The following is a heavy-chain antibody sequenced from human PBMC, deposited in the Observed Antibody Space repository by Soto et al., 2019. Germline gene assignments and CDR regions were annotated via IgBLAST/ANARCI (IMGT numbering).Heavy chain of an antibody. CDR2: ISGSGGST. CDR1: GFTFSSYA. Sequence: EVQLLESGGGLVQPGGSLRLSCAASGFTFSSYAMNWVRQAPGKGLEWVSVISGSGGSTYYADSVKGRFTISRDNSKNTLYLQMNSLRADETAVYYCASRSSGWYFDYWGQGTLVTVSS. V-gene: IGHV3-23*01. CDR3: ASRSSGWYFDY. J-gene: IGHJ4*02. D-gene: IGHD6-19*01.